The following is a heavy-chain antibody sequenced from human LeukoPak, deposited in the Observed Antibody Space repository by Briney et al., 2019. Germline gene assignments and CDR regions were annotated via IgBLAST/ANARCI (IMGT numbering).Heavy chain of an antibody. J-gene: IGHJ4*02. CDR2: LSGNGGST. V-gene: IGHV3-23*01. D-gene: IGHD6-13*01. Sequence: PGGSLRLSCATSGFTFRSYAMSWVRQAPGKGLEWVSALSGNGGSTYYAGSVKGRFTISRDNSKNILYLQMNCLRAEDTGIYYCARGTSAGGPISPFDFWGQGTVVTVSS. CDR1: GFTFRSYA. CDR3: ARGTSAGGPISPFDF.